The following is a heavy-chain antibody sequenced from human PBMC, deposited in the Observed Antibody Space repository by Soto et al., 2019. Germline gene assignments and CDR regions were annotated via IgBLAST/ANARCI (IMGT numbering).Heavy chain of an antibody. CDR1: GGSISSYY. CDR3: ARAPGIAVAGTGYFQH. D-gene: IGHD6-19*01. Sequence: SETLSLTCTVSGGSISSYYWSWIRQPPGKGLEWIGYIYYSGSTNYNPSLKSRVTISVDTSKNQFSLKLSSVTAADTAVYYCARAPGIAVAGTGYFQHWGQGTLVTVSS. V-gene: IGHV4-59*01. J-gene: IGHJ1*01. CDR2: IYYSGST.